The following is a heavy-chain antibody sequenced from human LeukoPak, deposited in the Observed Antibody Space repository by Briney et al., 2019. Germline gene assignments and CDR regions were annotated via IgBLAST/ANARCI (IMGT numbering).Heavy chain of an antibody. J-gene: IGHJ4*02. CDR2: ISYDGSNK. CDR1: GFTFSSYG. Sequence: PGGSLRLSCAASGFTFSSYGIHWVRQAPGKGLEWVAVISYDGSNKYYADSVKGRFTISRDNSKNTLYLQMNSLRAEDTAVYYCAKAGPLYGITFGGTTRDYWGQGTLVTVSS. V-gene: IGHV3-30*18. D-gene: IGHD3-16*01. CDR3: AKAGPLYGITFGGTTRDY.